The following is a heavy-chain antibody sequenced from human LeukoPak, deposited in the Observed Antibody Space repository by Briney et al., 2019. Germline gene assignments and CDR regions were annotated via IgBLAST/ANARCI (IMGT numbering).Heavy chain of an antibody. V-gene: IGHV4-59*11. CDR1: GASISSHY. CDR2: ISYSGGA. Sequence: SETLSLTCAVSGASISSHYWAWIRQPPGKGLEWIGYISYSGGANYNASLKSRVTVSVEMSKNQFSLKLNSVTAADTAVYYCAGWVGVGHFGNTGLPSLDYWGQGTLVTVSS. D-gene: IGHD1-26*01. J-gene: IGHJ4*02. CDR3: AGWVGVGHFGNTGLPSLDY.